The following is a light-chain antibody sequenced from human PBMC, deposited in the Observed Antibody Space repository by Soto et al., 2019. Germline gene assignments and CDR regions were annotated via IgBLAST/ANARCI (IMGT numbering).Light chain of an antibody. V-gene: IGKV3-20*01. J-gene: IGKJ1*01. CDR3: QQYGSSPPGT. Sequence: EIVLTQSPGTLSLSPGERATLSCRASQSVSSSYLAWYQQKPGQAPRLLIYRTSNRATGIPDRFSGSGSGTDFTLTISRLEPEDSAVYYCQQYGSSPPGTFGQGAKVDIK. CDR1: QSVSSSY. CDR2: RTS.